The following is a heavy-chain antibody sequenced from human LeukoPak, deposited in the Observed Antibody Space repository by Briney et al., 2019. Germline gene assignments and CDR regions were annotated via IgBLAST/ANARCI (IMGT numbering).Heavy chain of an antibody. Sequence: SETLSLTCAVYGGSFSGYYWSWIRQPPGKGLEWIGEINHSGSTNYNPSLKSRVTISVDTSKNQFSLKLSSVTAADTAVYYCARHVWAAGETRFDYWGQGTLVTVSS. CDR1: GGSFSGYY. V-gene: IGHV4-34*01. J-gene: IGHJ4*02. CDR3: ARHVWAAGETRFDY. CDR2: INHSGST. D-gene: IGHD6-25*01.